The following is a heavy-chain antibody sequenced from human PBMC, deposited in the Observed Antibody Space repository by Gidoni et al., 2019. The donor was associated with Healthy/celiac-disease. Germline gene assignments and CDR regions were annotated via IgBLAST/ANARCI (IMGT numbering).Heavy chain of an antibody. CDR3: ARDGGYSDNTSPELDA. CDR2: ISSSSSYT. D-gene: IGHD5-12*01. J-gene: IGHJ6*04. Sequence: QVQLVESGGGLVKPGGSLRLSCAASGFTFSDYYMSWIRQAPGKGLEWVSYISSSSSYTNYADSVKGRFTISRDNAKNSLYLQMNSLRAEDTAVYYCARDGGYSDNTSPELDAWGKGTTVTVSS. V-gene: IGHV3-11*05. CDR1: GFTFSDYY.